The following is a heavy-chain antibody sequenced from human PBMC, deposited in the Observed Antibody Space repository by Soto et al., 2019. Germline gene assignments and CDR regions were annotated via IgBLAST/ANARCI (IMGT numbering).Heavy chain of an antibody. D-gene: IGHD2-21*01. Sequence: SETLSLTCDLYGGSFSGFFWNWIRQTPGKGLEWLGEINHSGSANYNPSLRSRLTISLDTSKNQFSLKVNSVTAADTAVYYCARGLVDVGGSMESYFDNWGQGTQVTVSS. V-gene: IGHV4-34*01. CDR2: INHSGSA. CDR3: ARGLVDVGGSMESYFDN. J-gene: IGHJ4*02. CDR1: GGSFSGFF.